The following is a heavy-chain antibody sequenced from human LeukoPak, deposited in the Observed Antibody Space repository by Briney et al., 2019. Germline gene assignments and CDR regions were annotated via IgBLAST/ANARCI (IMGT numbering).Heavy chain of an antibody. D-gene: IGHD1-26*01. CDR2: IKQDGSEK. CDR3: ARDRFSGSCDY. CDR1: GFTFSSYW. Sequence: GGSLRLSCAASGFTFSSYWMSWVRQAPGKGLEWVANIKQDGSEKYYEDSVKGRFTISRDNAKNSLYLQMNSLRAEDTAVYYCARDRFSGSCDYWGQGTLVTVSS. V-gene: IGHV3-7*01. J-gene: IGHJ4*02.